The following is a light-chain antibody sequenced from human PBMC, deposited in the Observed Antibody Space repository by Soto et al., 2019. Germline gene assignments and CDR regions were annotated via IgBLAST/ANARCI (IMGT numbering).Light chain of an antibody. CDR2: DVS. J-gene: IGLJ1*01. CDR1: SSDVGGYNY. V-gene: IGLV2-14*01. Sequence: QSVLTQPASVSGSPGQSITISCTGTSSDVGGYNYVSWYQQYPGKVPKLIIYDVSNRPSGVSNRFSGSKSGNTASLTISGLQAEDEADYYCSSYTSSSSYVFGTGTKLTVL. CDR3: SSYTSSSSYV.